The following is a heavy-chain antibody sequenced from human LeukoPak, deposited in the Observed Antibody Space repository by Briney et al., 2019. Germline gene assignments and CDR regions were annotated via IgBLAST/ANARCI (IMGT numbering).Heavy chain of an antibody. Sequence: SETLSLTCAVCGGSFSGYYWRWIRQPPGKGLEWIGEINHSGSTNYNPSLKSRVTISVDTSKNQFSLQLSSVTAADTAVYYCAREQYFDAFDIWGQGTMVTVSS. V-gene: IGHV4-34*01. CDR1: GGSFSGYY. D-gene: IGHD2/OR15-2a*01. CDR3: AREQYFDAFDI. CDR2: INHSGST. J-gene: IGHJ3*02.